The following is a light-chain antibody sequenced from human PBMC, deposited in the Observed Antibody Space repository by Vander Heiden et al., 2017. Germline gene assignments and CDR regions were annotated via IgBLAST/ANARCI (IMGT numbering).Light chain of an antibody. V-gene: IGLV1-44*01. CDR3: AAWDDSLRVWV. CDR2: TNN. CDR1: SSNIGSNT. J-gene: IGLJ3*02. Sequence: VLTLSLSASGTPGQRVTIVCYGSSSNIGSNTVNWYQHLPGTAPHLLIYTNNQPRPSGVPDRFSASESATSASLAISALQSEDEADYYCAAWDDSLRVWVFGGGTKLTVL.